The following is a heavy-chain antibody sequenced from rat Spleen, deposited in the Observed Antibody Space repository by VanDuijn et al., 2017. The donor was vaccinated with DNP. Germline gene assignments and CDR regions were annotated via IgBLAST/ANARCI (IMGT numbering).Heavy chain of an antibody. CDR1: GFTFSDYN. J-gene: IGHJ2*01. Sequence: EVQLVESGGGLVQPGRSLKLSCAASGFTFSDYNMAWVRQAPKKGLEWVATISYYGSSTYYRDTAKGRFNISRDNAKRTLYLQMDSLRSEDTATYYCARRREQDYWGQGVMVTVSS. D-gene: IGHD1-2*01. V-gene: IGHV5-7*01. CDR3: ARRREQDY. CDR2: ISYYGSST.